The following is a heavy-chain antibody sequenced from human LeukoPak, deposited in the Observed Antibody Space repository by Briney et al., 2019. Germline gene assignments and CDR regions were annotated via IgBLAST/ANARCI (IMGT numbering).Heavy chain of an antibody. D-gene: IGHD4-17*01. J-gene: IGHJ4*02. CDR2: IDPSDSYT. CDR3: ARQDGDYVDY. V-gene: IGHV5-10-1*01. Sequence: GESLKISCKGSGYTFTSYWITWVRQMPEKGLEWMGRIDPSDSYTNYSPSFQGHVTISADKSISTAYLQWSSLKASDTAMYYCARQDGDYVDYWGQGTLVTVSS. CDR1: GYTFTSYW.